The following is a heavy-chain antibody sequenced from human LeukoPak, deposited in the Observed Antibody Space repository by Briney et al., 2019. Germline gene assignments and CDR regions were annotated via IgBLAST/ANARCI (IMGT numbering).Heavy chain of an antibody. CDR2: IYYSGST. J-gene: IGHJ5*02. CDR3: ARHHGYCSGGSCYGGVWFDP. Sequence: PSETLSLTCTVSGGSISSYYWSWIRQPPGKELEWIGYIYYSGSTNYSPSLKSRVTISVDTSKNQFSLKLSSVTAADTAVYYCARHHGYCSGGSCYGGVWFDPWGQGTLVIVSS. D-gene: IGHD2-15*01. V-gene: IGHV4-59*08. CDR1: GGSISSYY.